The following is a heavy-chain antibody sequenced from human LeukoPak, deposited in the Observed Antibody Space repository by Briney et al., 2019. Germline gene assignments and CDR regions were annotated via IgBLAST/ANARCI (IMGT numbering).Heavy chain of an antibody. V-gene: IGHV3-23*01. J-gene: IGHJ4*02. CDR2: ISGSGAST. CDR3: AKDAGMNNWNYDYFDY. CDR1: GFTRSTNA. Sequence: GGSLRLSCLTSGFTRSTNAMSWVRQAPGKGLEWISGISGSGASTYYADSVKGRFTISRDDSRNTLYLQMNSLRGDDTAVYYCAKDAGMNNWNYDYFDYWGQGTLVTVSS. D-gene: IGHD1-7*01.